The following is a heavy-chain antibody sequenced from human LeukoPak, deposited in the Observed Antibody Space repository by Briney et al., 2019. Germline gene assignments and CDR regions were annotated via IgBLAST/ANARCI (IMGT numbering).Heavy chain of an antibody. D-gene: IGHD3-10*01. V-gene: IGHV3-48*03. Sequence: PGGSLRLSCAASGFTFSSYEMNWVRQAPGKGLEWVSYISSSGSTIYYADSVKGRFTISRDNAKNSLYLQMNSLRAEDTALYYCAKVTRYGSGRGDAFDIWGQGTMVTVSS. CDR1: GFTFSSYE. CDR3: AKVTRYGSGRGDAFDI. CDR2: ISSSGSTI. J-gene: IGHJ3*02.